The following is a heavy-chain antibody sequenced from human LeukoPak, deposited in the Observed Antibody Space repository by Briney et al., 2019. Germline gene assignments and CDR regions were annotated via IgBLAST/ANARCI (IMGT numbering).Heavy chain of an antibody. Sequence: SETLSLTCTVSGGSISSYYWSWIRQPPGKGLEWIGRVFTSAIISGNTNYNPSLKSRVTMSVDSSKNQFSLKLSSVTAADTAVYYCAREGRYGCSGGSCPFDYWGQGTLVTVSS. V-gene: IGHV4-4*07. CDR3: AREGRYGCSGGSCPFDY. CDR1: GGSISSYY. CDR2: VFTSAIISGNT. J-gene: IGHJ4*02. D-gene: IGHD2-15*01.